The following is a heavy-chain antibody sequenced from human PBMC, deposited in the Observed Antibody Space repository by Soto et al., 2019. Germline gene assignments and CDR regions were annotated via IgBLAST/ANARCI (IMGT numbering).Heavy chain of an antibody. CDR2: IIPIFGTA. CDR1: GGTFSSYA. Sequence: SVKVSCKASGGTFSSYAISWVRQAPGQGLEWMGGIIPIFGTANYAQKFQGRVTITADESTSTAYMELSSLRSEDPAVYYCARDRVVVKGAPSAEYFQHWGQGTLVTVSS. D-gene: IGHD3-22*01. CDR3: ARDRVVVKGAPSAEYFQH. V-gene: IGHV1-69*13. J-gene: IGHJ1*01.